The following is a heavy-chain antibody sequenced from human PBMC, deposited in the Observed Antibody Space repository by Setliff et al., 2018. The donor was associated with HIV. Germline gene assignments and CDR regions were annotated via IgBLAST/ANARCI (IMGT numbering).Heavy chain of an antibody. CDR3: ARRGRDGVFIMFATGFDP. D-gene: IGHD2-8*01. Sequence: PSETLSLTCNVSGGSISSSTYYWGWIRQPPGKGLEWIGDIFYTGSTYYNPSLKSRVAISVDTSENQFSLKLNSVTAADTAVYYCARRGRDGVFIMFATGFDPWGQGALVTVSS. J-gene: IGHJ5*02. CDR1: GGSISSSTYY. CDR2: IFYTGST. V-gene: IGHV4-39*01.